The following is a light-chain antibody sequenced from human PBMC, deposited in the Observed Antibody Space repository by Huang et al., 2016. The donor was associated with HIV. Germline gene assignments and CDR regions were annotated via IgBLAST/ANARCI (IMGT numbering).Light chain of an antibody. Sequence: DIVMTQSPLSLPVTPGEPASIACRSSQSLLHSNGYNYFDWYLQKPGQSPQLLIYLCSSRASGVPDRFSGSGSGTDFTLKISRVEADDVGVYYCMQALQTPLLTFGGGTKVEIK. V-gene: IGKV2-28*01. J-gene: IGKJ4*01. CDR3: MQALQTPLLT. CDR1: QSLLHSNGYNY. CDR2: LCS.